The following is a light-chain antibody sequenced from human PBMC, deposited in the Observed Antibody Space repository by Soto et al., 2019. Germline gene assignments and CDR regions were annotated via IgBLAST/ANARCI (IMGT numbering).Light chain of an antibody. Sequence: QSVLTQPPSASGSHGQSVTISCTGTSSDVGAYDSVSWYQQHPGKAPKLMIYEVNKRPSGVPDRFSGSKSGDTASLTVSGLQAEDEADYYCNSCTGNKNVLFGGGTKLTVL. CDR2: EVN. J-gene: IGLJ2*01. CDR3: NSCTGNKNVL. CDR1: SSDVGAYDS. V-gene: IGLV2-8*01.